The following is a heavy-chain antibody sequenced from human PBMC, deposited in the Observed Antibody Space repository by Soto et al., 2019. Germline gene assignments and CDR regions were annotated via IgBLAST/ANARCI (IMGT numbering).Heavy chain of an antibody. D-gene: IGHD3-22*01. V-gene: IGHV3-74*01. J-gene: IGHJ4*02. CDR2: INSDGRSA. Sequence: EVQLVESGGGLVQPGGSLRLSCAASGFTLGYYWMHWVRQAPGKGLVWVSRINSDGRSATYADAVKGRFTISRDNAKNTLYLQMNSLRVEDTAVYYCTRDPGTGYYDSSGDYYDWGQGTLVTVSS. CDR3: TRDPGTGYYDSSGDYYD. CDR1: GFTLGYYW.